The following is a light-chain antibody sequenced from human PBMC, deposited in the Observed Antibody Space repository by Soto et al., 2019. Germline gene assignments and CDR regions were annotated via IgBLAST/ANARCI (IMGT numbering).Light chain of an antibody. CDR3: QQYNNWPRT. CDR2: GAS. J-gene: IGKJ2*01. CDR1: QSVSSD. Sequence: EIVMTQSPATLSVSPGERATLSCRASQSVSSDLVWYQQKPGQAPRLLIYGASTRATGIPARFSGSGSGTEFTLTISSLQPEDFAVYYCQQYNNWPRTFGQGTKLEI. V-gene: IGKV3-15*01.